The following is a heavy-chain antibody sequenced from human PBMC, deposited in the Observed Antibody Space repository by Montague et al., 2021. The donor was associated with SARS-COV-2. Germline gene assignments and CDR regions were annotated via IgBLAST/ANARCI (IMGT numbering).Heavy chain of an antibody. Sequence: SETLSLTCTVSSGSISSSSYYWGWIRQPPGKGLEWIGSIYYSGSTYYNPSLKSRVTISVDTSENQFSLKLSSVTAADTAVYYCARHYYDSSGYYSPRYFDLWGRGTLVTVSS. CDR1: SGSISSSSYY. CDR2: IYYSGST. CDR3: ARHYYDSSGYYSPRYFDL. J-gene: IGHJ2*01. D-gene: IGHD3-22*01. V-gene: IGHV4-39*01.